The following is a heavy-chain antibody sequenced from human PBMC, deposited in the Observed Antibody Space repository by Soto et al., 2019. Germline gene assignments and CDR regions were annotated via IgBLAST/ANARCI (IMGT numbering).Heavy chain of an antibody. J-gene: IGHJ4*02. Sequence: QVQLQESGPGLVKPSQTLSLTCSVSGGSIRSGGHYWTWIRQLPGKGLEWIGYIHYSGRTYYNPSLKSRLIISVDTSKNQFSLKLNSVTAADTAMYYCASDRSGDFDYWGQGTLVTVSS. CDR3: ASDRSGDFDY. CDR2: IHYSGRT. CDR1: GGSIRSGGHY. V-gene: IGHV4-31*03. D-gene: IGHD2-15*01.